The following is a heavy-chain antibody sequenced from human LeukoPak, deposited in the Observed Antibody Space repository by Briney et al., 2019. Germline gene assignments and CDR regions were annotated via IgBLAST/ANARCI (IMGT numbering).Heavy chain of an antibody. V-gene: IGHV3-23*01. CDR3: ARGGRLYYDSSGYGDAFDI. Sequence: GGSLRLSCAASGFIFTNYGFSWVRQAPGKGLGWVSGITGSGTNTYYADSVQGRFTISRDNSKNTLYLQMNSLRAEDTAVYYCARGGRLYYDSSGYGDAFDIWGQGTMVTVSS. J-gene: IGHJ3*02. D-gene: IGHD3-22*01. CDR1: GFIFTNYG. CDR2: ITGSGTNT.